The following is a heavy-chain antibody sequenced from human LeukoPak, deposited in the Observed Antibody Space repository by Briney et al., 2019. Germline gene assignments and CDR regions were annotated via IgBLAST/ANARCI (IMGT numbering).Heavy chain of an antibody. J-gene: IGHJ4*02. Sequence: GGSLRLSCSVSGFTFSTYVMHWVRQAPGKELEYVSAISSNGDNTYYADSVEGRFTISRDNSKNTLYLQMSSLRADDTAVYYCVRGTGYWGQGTLVTVSS. CDR1: GFTFSTYV. V-gene: IGHV3-64D*06. CDR2: ISSNGDNT. CDR3: VRGTGY.